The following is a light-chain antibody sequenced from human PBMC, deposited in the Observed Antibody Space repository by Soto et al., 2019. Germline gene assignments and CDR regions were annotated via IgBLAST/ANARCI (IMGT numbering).Light chain of an antibody. CDR1: QSIGTY. CDR3: QLYGRSRRAT. Sequence: DIPMTQSPSSLSASVGDRVTITCRASQSIGTYLNWYQQKPGKAPKVLIYAASSLQSGVPSRFSGSGSGTDFTLTISSLQPEDFAVYYCQLYGRSRRATFGQGTRLEIK. V-gene: IGKV1-39*02. CDR2: AAS. J-gene: IGKJ5*01.